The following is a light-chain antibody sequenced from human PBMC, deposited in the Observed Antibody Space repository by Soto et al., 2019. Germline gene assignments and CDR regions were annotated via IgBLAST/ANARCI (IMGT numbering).Light chain of an antibody. V-gene: IGKV3-20*01. J-gene: IGKJ3*01. CDR3: QQYGSSPL. Sequence: EIVLTQSPATLSLSPGERATLSCRASQSVSSSYLAWYQQKPGQAPRLLIDGASSRATGIPDRFSGSGSGTDFTITISRLEPEDFAVYYCQQYGSSPLFGPGTKVDIK. CDR1: QSVSSSY. CDR2: GAS.